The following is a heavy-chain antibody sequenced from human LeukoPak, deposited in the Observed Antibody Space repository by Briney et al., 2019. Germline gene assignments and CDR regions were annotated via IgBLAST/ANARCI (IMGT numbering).Heavy chain of an antibody. D-gene: IGHD2-15*01. J-gene: IGHJ3*02. CDR2: IGTAGDP. Sequence: GGSLRLSCAASGFTFSSYDMHWVRQATGKGLEWVSAIGTAGDPYYPGSVKGRFTISGENAKNSLYLQMISLRAGDTAVYYCARGLRYCSGGSCYNSDAFDIWGQGTMVTVSS. CDR3: ARGLRYCSGGSCYNSDAFDI. CDR1: GFTFSSYD. V-gene: IGHV3-13*05.